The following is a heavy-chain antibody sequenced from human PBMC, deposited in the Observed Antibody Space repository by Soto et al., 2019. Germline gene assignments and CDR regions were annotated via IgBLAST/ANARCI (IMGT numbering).Heavy chain of an antibody. CDR2: ISTYNGNT. CDR1: GYTFSSHG. Sequence: ASVKVSCKASGYTFSSHGVTWVRQAPGQGLEWMGWISTYNGNTNYEQKIQDGVTMTTDTSTNTAYMEMRSLRSDDTAVYYCARSGNWNYASDYWGQGTLVTVSS. J-gene: IGHJ4*02. CDR3: ARSGNWNYASDY. V-gene: IGHV1-18*01. D-gene: IGHD1-7*01.